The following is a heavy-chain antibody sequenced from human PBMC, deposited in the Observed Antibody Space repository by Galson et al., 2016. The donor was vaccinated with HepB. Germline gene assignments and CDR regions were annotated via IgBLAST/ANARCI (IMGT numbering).Heavy chain of an antibody. V-gene: IGHV1-18*01. J-gene: IGHJ6*02. D-gene: IGHD2-2*01. CDR2: ISAYNGNT. CDR3: AREPRKILYQLLEMYCYYYAMDV. Sequence: SVKVSCKASGYTFTTYGISWVRQAPGQGLEWMGWISAYNGNTNYAQKLQGRVTMTTDTSTSTAYMELRSLRSDDTAVYYCAREPRKILYQLLEMYCYYYAMDVWGQGTTVTVSS. CDR1: GYTFTTYG.